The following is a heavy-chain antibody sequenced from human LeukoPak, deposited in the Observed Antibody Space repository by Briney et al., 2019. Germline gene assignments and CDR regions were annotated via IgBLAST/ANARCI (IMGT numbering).Heavy chain of an antibody. J-gene: IGHJ5*02. CDR1: GGSFSGYY. V-gene: IGHV4-34*01. CDR2: INHSGSI. Sequence: PSETLSLTCAVYGGSFSGYYWSWIRQPPGKGLEWIGEINHSGSINYNPSLKSRVTISVDTSKNQFSLKLSSVTAADTAVYYCARRYYYGSGSYYNPRQNNWFDPWGQGTLVTVSS. D-gene: IGHD3-10*01. CDR3: ARRYYYGSGSYYNPRQNNWFDP.